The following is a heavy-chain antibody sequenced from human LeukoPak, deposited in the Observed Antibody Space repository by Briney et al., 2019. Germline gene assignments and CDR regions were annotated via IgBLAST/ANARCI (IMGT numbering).Heavy chain of an antibody. V-gene: IGHV3-23*01. D-gene: IGHD7-27*01. CDR1: GFTFSGFV. Sequence: TGGSLRLSCAASGFTFSGFVISWVRQAPGKGPQWVADISGSGGSTYYADSVKGRFTISRDNSKNTMYLQMNSLRAEDTAVYYCARDVTNGDPENYGMDVWGQGTTVTVSS. J-gene: IGHJ6*02. CDR3: ARDVTNGDPENYGMDV. CDR2: ISGSGGST.